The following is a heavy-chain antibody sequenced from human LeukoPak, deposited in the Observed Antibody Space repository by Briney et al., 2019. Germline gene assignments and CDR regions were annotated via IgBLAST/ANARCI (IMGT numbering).Heavy chain of an antibody. D-gene: IGHD1-26*01. V-gene: IGHV1-69*05. Sequence: GASVKVSCKASGGTFSSYAISWVRQAPGQGLEWMGRIIPIFGTANYAQKFQGRVTITTDESPSTAYMELSSLRSEDTAVYYCARTRWELTGAFDIWGQGTMVTVSS. CDR1: GGTFSSYA. CDR3: ARTRWELTGAFDI. CDR2: IIPIFGTA. J-gene: IGHJ3*02.